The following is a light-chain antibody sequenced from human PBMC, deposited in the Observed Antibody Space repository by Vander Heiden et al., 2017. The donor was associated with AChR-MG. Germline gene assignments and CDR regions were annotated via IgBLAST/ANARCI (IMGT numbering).Light chain of an antibody. CDR2: GAS. V-gene: IGKV3-15*01. CDR1: QSVTSN. CDR3: QQYYNWPPYT. Sequence: EVVMTQSPATLSVSPGERATPFCRASQSVTSNLAWYQQKPGQAPRLLVYGASTRATGIPARFSGSGSWTDFTLTISSLQSEDFAVYYCQQYYNWPPYTFGQGTKLEIK. J-gene: IGKJ2*01.